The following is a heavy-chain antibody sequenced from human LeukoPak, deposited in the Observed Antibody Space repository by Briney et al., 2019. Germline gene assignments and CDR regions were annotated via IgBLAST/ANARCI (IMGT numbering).Heavy chain of an antibody. D-gene: IGHD6-19*01. CDR3: AREGSSGWDDAFDI. J-gene: IGHJ3*02. CDR2: ISYDGSDK. V-gene: IGHV3-30*04. Sequence: GGSLRLSCAASGFTFTSSAMHRVRQAPGKGLEWVAFISYDGSDKHYADSVKGRFTISRDNSENTVYLQMSSLRAEDTAVYHCAREGSSGWDDAFDIWGQGTMVTVSS. CDR1: GFTFTSSA.